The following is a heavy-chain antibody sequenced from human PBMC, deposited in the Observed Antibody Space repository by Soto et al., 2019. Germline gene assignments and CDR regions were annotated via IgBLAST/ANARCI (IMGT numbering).Heavy chain of an antibody. J-gene: IGHJ4*02. Sequence: QVQLVESGGGVVQPGRSLRLSCAASGFTFSSYGMHWVRQAPGKGLEWVAVISYDGSNKYYADSVKGRFTISRDNSKNTLDLQMNSLSAEDTAVYYCAKDMGRLGELSLLDYWGQGTLVTVSS. V-gene: IGHV3-30*18. CDR2: ISYDGSNK. CDR3: AKDMGRLGELSLLDY. D-gene: IGHD3-16*02. CDR1: GFTFSSYG.